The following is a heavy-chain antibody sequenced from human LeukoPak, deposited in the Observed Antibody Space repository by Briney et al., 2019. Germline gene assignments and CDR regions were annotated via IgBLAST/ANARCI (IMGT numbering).Heavy chain of an antibody. CDR3: AREVVALDY. Sequence: PGGSLRLSCAASGFTLSSYGMNWVRQAPGKGLEWVSYISSSTSTITCADSVRGRFTISRDNAENSLYLQMNSLRAEDTAVYYCAREVVALDYWGQGTLVTVSS. CDR2: ISSSTSTI. V-gene: IGHV3-48*01. D-gene: IGHD2-15*01. CDR1: GFTLSSYG. J-gene: IGHJ4*02.